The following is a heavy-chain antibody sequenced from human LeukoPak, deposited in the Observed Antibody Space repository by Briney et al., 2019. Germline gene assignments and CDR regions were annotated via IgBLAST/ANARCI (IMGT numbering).Heavy chain of an antibody. J-gene: IGHJ4*02. CDR1: GFTFSSYS. Sequence: GGSLRLSCAASGFTFSSYSMNWVRQAPGKGLEWVSSISSSSSYIYYAGSVKGRFTISRDNAKNSLYLQMNSLRAEDTAVYYCAREETGAYYYDSSGYYLYWGQGTLVTVSS. CDR3: AREETGAYYYDSSGYYLY. D-gene: IGHD3-22*01. V-gene: IGHV3-21*01. CDR2: ISSSSSYI.